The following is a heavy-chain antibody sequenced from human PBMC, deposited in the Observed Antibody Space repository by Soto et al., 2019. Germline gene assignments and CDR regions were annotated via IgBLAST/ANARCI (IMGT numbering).Heavy chain of an antibody. D-gene: IGHD2-15*01. V-gene: IGHV4-59*01. CDR3: ARLGQYCSGGSCYAGDFDY. J-gene: IGHJ4*02. Sequence: SETLSLTCTVSGGSISSYYWSWIRQPPGKGLEWIGYIYYSGSTNYNPSLKSRVTISVDTSKNQFSLKLSSVTAADTAVYYCARLGQYCSGGSCYAGDFDYWGQGTLVTVSS. CDR1: GGSISSYY. CDR2: IYYSGST.